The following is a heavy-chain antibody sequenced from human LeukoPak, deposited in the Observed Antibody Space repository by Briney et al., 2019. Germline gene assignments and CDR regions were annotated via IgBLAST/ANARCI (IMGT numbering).Heavy chain of an antibody. J-gene: IGHJ4*02. CDR2: ISYDGSNK. V-gene: IGHV3-30-3*01. D-gene: IGHD2-2*02. CDR3: ARVEYCSSTSCYTGGFDY. Sequence: GGSLRLSCAASGFTFSSYAMHWVRQAPGKGLEWVAVISYDGSNKYYADSVKGRFTISRDNSKNTLYLQMNSLRAEDTAVYYCARVEYCSSTSCYTGGFDYWGQGTLVTVSS. CDR1: GFTFSSYA.